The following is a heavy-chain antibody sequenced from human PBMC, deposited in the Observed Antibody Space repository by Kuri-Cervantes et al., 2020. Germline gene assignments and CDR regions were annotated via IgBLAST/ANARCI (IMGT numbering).Heavy chain of an antibody. CDR2: ISYDGSNK. Sequence: GESLKISCIASGFPFSNYAMHWVRQAPGKGLEWVAVISYDGSNKYYADSVKGRFTICRDNSKNTLYLQMNSLRPGDTAVYYCARAGNDYYDSSGYYWASYMDVWGKGTTVTVSS. J-gene: IGHJ6*03. D-gene: IGHD3-22*01. CDR3: ARAGNDYYDSSGYYWASYMDV. CDR1: GFPFSNYA. V-gene: IGHV3-30-3*01.